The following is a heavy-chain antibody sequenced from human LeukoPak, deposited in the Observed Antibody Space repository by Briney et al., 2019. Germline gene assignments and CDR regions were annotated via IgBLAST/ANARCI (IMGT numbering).Heavy chain of an antibody. Sequence: GGSLRLSCAASGFTFDDYAMHWVRQAPGKGLEWVSGISWNSGSIGYADSVKGRFTISRDNAKNTLYLQMNSLRAEDTAVYYCARDFPPSSSSWHIFDYWGQGTLVTVSS. CDR2: ISWNSGSI. V-gene: IGHV3-9*01. CDR3: ARDFPPSSSSWHIFDY. CDR1: GFTFDDYA. D-gene: IGHD6-13*01. J-gene: IGHJ4*02.